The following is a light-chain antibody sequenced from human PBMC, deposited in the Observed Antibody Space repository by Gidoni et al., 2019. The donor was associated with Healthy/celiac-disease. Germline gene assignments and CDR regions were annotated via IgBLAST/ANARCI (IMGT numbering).Light chain of an antibody. CDR2: DAS. CDR3: QQYDTLPLT. J-gene: IGKJ4*01. CDR1: QDISNY. V-gene: IGKV1-33*01. Sequence: DVTMTKSPSSLSASVGDRVTITCQASQDISNYLNWYQQKPGKAPKLLIYDASNLETGVPSRFSGSGSGTDFTFTIISLQPEDIATYYCQQYDTLPLTFGGGTQVEIK.